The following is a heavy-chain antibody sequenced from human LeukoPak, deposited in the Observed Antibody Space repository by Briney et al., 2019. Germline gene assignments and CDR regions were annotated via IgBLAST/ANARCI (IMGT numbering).Heavy chain of an antibody. CDR3: ARHQVRRFLEWPYYYYYMDV. CDR1: GYSFTSYW. V-gene: IGHV5-51*01. Sequence: GESLKISCKGSGYSFTSYWIGWVRQMPGKGLEWMGIIYPGDSDTRYSPSFQGQVTISADKSISTAYLQWSSLKASDTAMYYCARHQVRRFLEWPYYYYYMDVWGKGTTVTASS. D-gene: IGHD3-3*01. CDR2: IYPGDSDT. J-gene: IGHJ6*03.